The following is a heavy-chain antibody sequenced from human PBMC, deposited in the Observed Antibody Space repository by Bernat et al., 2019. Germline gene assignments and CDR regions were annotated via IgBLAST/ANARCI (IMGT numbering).Heavy chain of an antibody. J-gene: IGHJ6*03. CDR1: GFSFSNYG. Sequence: QVQLVESGGGVVQPGRSLRLSCAASGFSFSNYGMHWVRQAPGKGLEWVAVIWYDGSNKYYADSVKGRFTISRDNSKNTLYLQMNSLRAEDTAVYYCARTSLYIGVVPVGYYYYYYMEVWGKGTMVTVSS. CDR2: IWYDGSNK. V-gene: IGHV3-33*01. CDR3: ARTSLYIGVVPVGYYYYYYMEV. D-gene: IGHD2-2*01.